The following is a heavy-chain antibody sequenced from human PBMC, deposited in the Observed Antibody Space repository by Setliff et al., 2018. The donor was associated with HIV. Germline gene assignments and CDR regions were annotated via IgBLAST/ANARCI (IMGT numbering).Heavy chain of an antibody. D-gene: IGHD3-10*01. CDR1: GFTFSSYG. CDR2: ISNNGGIT. CDR3: ARAEQRYYGSGKGYYFDY. V-gene: IGHV3-64*02. J-gene: IGHJ4*02. Sequence: SLRLSCAASGFTFSSYGMHWVRQAPGKGLEYVSAISNNGGITYYGDSVKGRFTISRDNPKNTLYLQMGSLRPEDMAVYYCARAEQRYYGSGKGYYFDYWGPGTQVTVSS.